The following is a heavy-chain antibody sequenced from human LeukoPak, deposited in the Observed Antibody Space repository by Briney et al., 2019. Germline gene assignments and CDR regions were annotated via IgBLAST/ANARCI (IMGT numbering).Heavy chain of an antibody. V-gene: IGHV3-23*01. J-gene: IGHJ4*02. Sequence: GGSLRLSCAASGFTFSSYAMSWVRQAPGKGLEWVSAISGSGGSTYYADSVKGRFTISRDNAKNSPYLQMNSLRAEDTAVYYCASLHWARDTVTFDYWGQGALVTVSS. CDR2: ISGSGGST. CDR1: GFTFSSYA. D-gene: IGHD4-17*01. CDR3: ASLHWARDTVTFDY.